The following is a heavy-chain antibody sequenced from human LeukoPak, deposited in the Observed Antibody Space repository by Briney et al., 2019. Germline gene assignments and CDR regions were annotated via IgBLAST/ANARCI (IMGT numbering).Heavy chain of an antibody. Sequence: SETVSLTCTVSGGSILSGNWWNWVRQPPGKGLEWIGEIYHSGSSNYNPSLKSRVTISVDKSKSQFSLRLISVTAADTAAYYCARMGVAPGSNWLDPWGQGTLVSASS. D-gene: IGHD6-13*01. V-gene: IGHV4-4*02. J-gene: IGHJ5*02. CDR3: ARMGVAPGSNWLDP. CDR1: GGSILSGNW. CDR2: IYHSGSS.